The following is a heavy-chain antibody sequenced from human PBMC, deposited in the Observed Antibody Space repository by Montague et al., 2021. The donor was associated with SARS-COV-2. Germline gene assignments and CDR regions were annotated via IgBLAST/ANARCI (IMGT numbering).Heavy chain of an antibody. CDR2: IYYSGGT. CDR1: GGFISSSCYY. CDR3: AGSPPGIAAAGTVAAFDI. Sequence: SETLSLTCTVSGGFISSSCYYWGWIRQPPGKGLEWIGSIYYSGGTYYNPSLKSRVTISVDTSKNQFSLKLSSVTAADTAVYYCAGSPPGIAAAGTVAAFDIWGQGTMVTVSS. V-gene: IGHV4-39*01. D-gene: IGHD6-13*01. J-gene: IGHJ3*02.